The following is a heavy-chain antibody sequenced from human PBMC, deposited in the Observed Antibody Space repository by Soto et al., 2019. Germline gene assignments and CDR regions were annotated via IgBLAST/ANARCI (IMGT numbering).Heavy chain of an antibody. CDR1: TFTLSTYA. J-gene: IGHJ3*01. V-gene: IGHV3-23*01. CDR2: ITGSGGRT. CDR3: TRDPNGDYIGAFEC. Sequence: EVQLLESGGGFVQPGGSLRLSCAASTFTLSTYAMTWVRQAPGGGLEWVASITGSGGRTSYADSLKGRFTVSRDDSKNTLYLQMNSLRVEDTAIYYCTRDPNGDYIGAFECWDQGTMVTVSS. D-gene: IGHD4-17*01.